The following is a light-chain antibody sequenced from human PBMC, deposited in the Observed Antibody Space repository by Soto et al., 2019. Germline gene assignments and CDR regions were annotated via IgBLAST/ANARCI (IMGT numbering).Light chain of an antibody. CDR2: GAS. CDR3: QQYSNWPPWT. CDR1: QSVSSN. Sequence: EIVMTQSPATLSVSPGERAILSCRASQSVSSNLAWYQQKPGQAPRLLIYGASTRATGIPARFSGSGSGTEFTLTISSLQSEDFAVYYCQQYSNWPPWTFGQGTKVEIK. V-gene: IGKV3-15*01. J-gene: IGKJ1*01.